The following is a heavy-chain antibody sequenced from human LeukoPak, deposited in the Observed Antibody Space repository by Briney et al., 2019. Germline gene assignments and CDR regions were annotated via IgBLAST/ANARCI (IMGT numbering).Heavy chain of an antibody. J-gene: IGHJ4*02. CDR3: ATRRSSSWYLRY. Sequence: ASVKVSCTVSGYTLTELSMHWVRQAPGKGLEWMGGFDPEDGETIYAQKFQGRVTMAEDTSTDTAYMELSSLRSEDTAVYYCATRRSSSWYLRYWGQGTLVTVSS. V-gene: IGHV1-24*01. CDR1: GYTLTELS. CDR2: FDPEDGET. D-gene: IGHD6-13*01.